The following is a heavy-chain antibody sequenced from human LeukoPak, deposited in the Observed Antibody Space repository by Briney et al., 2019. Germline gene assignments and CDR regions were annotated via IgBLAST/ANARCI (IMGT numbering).Heavy chain of an antibody. CDR2: ISGSGGNT. J-gene: IGHJ1*01. D-gene: IGHD3-3*01. V-gene: IGHV3-23*01. Sequence: PGGSLRLSCAASGFTFSTYAMNWVRQAPGKGLEGVSIISGSGGNTFYADAMKGRFTISRDNSKNTLYLQMNSLRAEDTAVYYCARDPRGTIFGVVIGGYFQHWGQGTLVTVSS. CDR1: GFTFSTYA. CDR3: ARDPRGTIFGVVIGGYFQH.